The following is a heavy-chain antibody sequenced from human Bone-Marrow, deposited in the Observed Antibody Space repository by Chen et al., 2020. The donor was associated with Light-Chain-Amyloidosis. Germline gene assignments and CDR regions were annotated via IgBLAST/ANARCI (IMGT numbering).Heavy chain of an antibody. D-gene: IGHD3-22*01. Sequence: QVQLVQSGAEVKKPGASVKVSCKASGYTFTGYYMHWVRQAPGQGLEWMGWINPNSGSTNYAQKLQGRVTMTRDTSISTAYMELSRRRSDDTAVYYCATYYYDSSGYYGAFEIWGQGTMVTVSS. CDR2: INPNSGST. CDR3: ATYYYDSSGYYGAFEI. CDR1: GYTFTGYY. J-gene: IGHJ3*02. V-gene: IGHV1-2*02.